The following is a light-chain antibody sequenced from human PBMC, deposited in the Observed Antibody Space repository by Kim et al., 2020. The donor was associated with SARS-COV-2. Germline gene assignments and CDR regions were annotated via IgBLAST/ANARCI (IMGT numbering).Light chain of an antibody. CDR2: GAS. CDR1: QSVSSSN. CDR3: HQYGSSPRT. J-gene: IGKJ2*01. Sequence: LSPGERATLSCRASQSVSSSNLAWYQQKPGQAPRLLIYGASSRATGIPDRFSGSGSGTDFTLTISRLEPEDFAVYYCHQYGSSPRTFGQGTKLEI. V-gene: IGKV3-20*01.